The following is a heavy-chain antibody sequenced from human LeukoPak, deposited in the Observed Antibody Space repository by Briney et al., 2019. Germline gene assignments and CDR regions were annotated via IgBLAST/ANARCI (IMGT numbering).Heavy chain of an antibody. V-gene: IGHV1-2*04. CDR3: AVDGGGDTDSGSPGGAFDI. CDR2: INPNSGGT. D-gene: IGHD1-26*01. J-gene: IGHJ3*02. Sequence: GASVKVSCKASGYTFTGYYMHWVRQAPGQGLEWMGWINPNSGGTNYAQKFQGWVTMTRDTSISTAYMELSRLRSDDTAVYYCAVDGGGDTDSGSPGGAFDIWGQGTMVTVSS. CDR1: GYTFTGYY.